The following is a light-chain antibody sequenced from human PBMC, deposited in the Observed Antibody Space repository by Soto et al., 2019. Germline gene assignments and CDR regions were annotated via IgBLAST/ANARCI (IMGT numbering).Light chain of an antibody. CDR2: AAS. CDR3: QQSYSTPIT. CDR1: QSIASW. Sequence: DIQMTQSPSSVSASVGDGVTISCRASQSIASWLAWYQQRPGKAPKLLIYAASSLQSGVPSRFSGSGSGTDFTLTISSLQPEDFATYYCQQSYSTPITFGQGTRLEIK. V-gene: IGKV1-12*01. J-gene: IGKJ5*01.